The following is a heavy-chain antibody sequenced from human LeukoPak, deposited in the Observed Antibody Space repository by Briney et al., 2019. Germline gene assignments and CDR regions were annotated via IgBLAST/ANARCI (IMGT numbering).Heavy chain of an antibody. V-gene: IGHV4-59*01. CDR3: ARGRVSSSTWYSTYYYFFYMDF. D-gene: IGHD4-11*01. J-gene: IGHJ6*03. CDR1: DDSITMYY. CDR2: VDHTGST. Sequence: SETLSLTCTVSDDSITMYYWTWIRQPPGKGLEWIGYVDHTGSTKFNPSLNGRFSISRDTSNNFFSLRLRSVTAADKAVYFCARGRVSSSTWYSTYYYFFYMDFWGKGTTVTVSS.